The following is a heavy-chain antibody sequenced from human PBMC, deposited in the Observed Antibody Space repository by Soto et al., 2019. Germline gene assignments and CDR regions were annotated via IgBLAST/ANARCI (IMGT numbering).Heavy chain of an antibody. Sequence: ASVKVSCKASGGTFSSYTISWVRQAPGQGLEWMGRIIPILGIANYAQKFQGRVTITADKSTSTAYMELSSLRSEDTAVYYCASSPNSYYDLLTGPIASHRYWG. V-gene: IGHV1-69*02. D-gene: IGHD3-9*01. CDR3: ASSPNSYYDLLTGPIASHRY. CDR2: IIPILGIA. CDR1: GGTFSSYT. J-gene: IGHJ4*01.